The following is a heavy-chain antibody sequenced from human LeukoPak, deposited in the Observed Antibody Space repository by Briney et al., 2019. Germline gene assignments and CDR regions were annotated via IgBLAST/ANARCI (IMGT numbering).Heavy chain of an antibody. D-gene: IGHD3-10*01. J-gene: IGHJ6*02. CDR2: INPNSGGT. V-gene: IGHV1-2*02. CDR3: AGGRPFDYYTNYYYYGMDV. Sequence: ASVKVSCKASGYTFTGYYMNWVRQAPGQGLEWMGWINPNSGGTNYAQKFQGRVTMTRDTSISTAYMELSRLRSDDTAVYYCAGGRPFDYYTNYYYYGMDVWGQGTTVTVSS. CDR1: GYTFTGYY.